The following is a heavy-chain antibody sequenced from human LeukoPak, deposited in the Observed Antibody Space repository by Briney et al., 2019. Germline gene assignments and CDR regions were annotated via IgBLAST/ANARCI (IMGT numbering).Heavy chain of an antibody. CDR3: ARADQFTRTIVAMNYYYYMDV. CDR2: ISSSSSYI. V-gene: IGHV3-21*04. D-gene: IGHD5-12*01. J-gene: IGHJ6*03. Sequence: GGSLRLSCAASGFTFSSYSMNWVRQAPGKGLEWVSSISSSSSYIYYADSVKGRFTISRDNAKNSLYLQMNSLRAEDTAVYYCARADQFTRTIVAMNYYYYMDVWGKGTTVTVSS. CDR1: GFTFSSYS.